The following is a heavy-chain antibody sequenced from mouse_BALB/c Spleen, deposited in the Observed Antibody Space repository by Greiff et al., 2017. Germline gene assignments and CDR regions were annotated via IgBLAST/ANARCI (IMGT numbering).Heavy chain of an antibody. Sequence: QVQLQQPGAELVKPGASVKLSCKASGYTFTSYWMHWVKQRPGQGLEWIGEINPSNGRTNYNEKFKSKATLTVDKSSSTAYMQLSSLTSEDSAVYYCAREGLHWGEGTTLTVSS. CDR3: AREGLH. CDR1: GYTFTSYW. J-gene: IGHJ2*01. V-gene: IGHV1S81*02. CDR2: INPSNGRT. D-gene: IGHD2-13*01.